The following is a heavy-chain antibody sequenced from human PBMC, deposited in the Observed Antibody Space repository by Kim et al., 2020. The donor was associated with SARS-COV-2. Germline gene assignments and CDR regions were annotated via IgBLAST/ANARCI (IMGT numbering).Heavy chain of an antibody. V-gene: IGHV3-30*02. Sequence: DAEMRRFLILRDSAKNTLYLQMYSLRPEDTAVYYCAKDLSRAAAYGAFDIWGQGTMVTVSS. J-gene: IGHJ3*02. D-gene: IGHD6-13*01. CDR3: AKDLSRAAAYGAFDI.